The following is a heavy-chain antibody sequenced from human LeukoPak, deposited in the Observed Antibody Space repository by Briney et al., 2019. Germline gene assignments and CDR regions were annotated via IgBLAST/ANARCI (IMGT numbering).Heavy chain of an antibody. CDR2: INHSGST. CDR3: ARGSAMVTVDY. Sequence: PSETLSLTCAVYGGSFSGYYWSWLRQPPGKGLEWIGEINHSGSTNYNPSLKSRVTISVDTSKNQFSLKLSSVTAADTAVYYCARGSAMVTVDYWGQGTLVTVSS. CDR1: GGSFSGYY. D-gene: IGHD5-18*01. V-gene: IGHV4-34*01. J-gene: IGHJ4*02.